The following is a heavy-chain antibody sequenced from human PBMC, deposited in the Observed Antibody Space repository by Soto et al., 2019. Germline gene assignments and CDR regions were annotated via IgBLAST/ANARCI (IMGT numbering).Heavy chain of an antibody. CDR2: IIPISGTA. Sequence: SVKVSCKASGGTFSSYAISWVRQAPGQGLEWMGGIIPISGTANYAQKFQGRVTITADESTSTAYMELSSLRSEDTAVYYCASKAAVAGTYYFDYWGQGTLVTVSS. CDR3: ASKAAVAGTYYFDY. D-gene: IGHD6-19*01. CDR1: GGTFSSYA. J-gene: IGHJ4*02. V-gene: IGHV1-69*13.